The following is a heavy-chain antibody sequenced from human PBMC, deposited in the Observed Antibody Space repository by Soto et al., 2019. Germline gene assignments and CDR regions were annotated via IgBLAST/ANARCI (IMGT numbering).Heavy chain of an antibody. D-gene: IGHD6-13*01. CDR1: GGTFSSYV. V-gene: IGHV1-69*13. CDR3: ARDLNAREYSSSWPRMDV. J-gene: IGHJ6*02. Sequence: SVKVSCKASGGTFSSYVISWVRQAPGQGLEWMGGIIPIFGTANYAQKFQGRVTITADESTSTAYMELSSLRSEDTAVYYCARDLNAREYSSSWPRMDVWGQGTTVTVSS. CDR2: IIPIFGTA.